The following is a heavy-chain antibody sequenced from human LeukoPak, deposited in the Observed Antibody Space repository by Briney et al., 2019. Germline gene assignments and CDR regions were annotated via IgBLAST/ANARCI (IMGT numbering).Heavy chain of an antibody. V-gene: IGHV1-46*01. Sequence: VASVKVSCKASGYTFTSYYMHWVRQAPGQGLEWMGIINPSAGSTSYAEKFQGRVTMTRDTSTSTVYMELSSLRSEDTAVYYCARVGLVATPRGYFDYWGQGTLVTVSS. CDR1: GYTFTSYY. D-gene: IGHD5-12*01. CDR2: INPSAGST. CDR3: ARVGLVATPRGYFDY. J-gene: IGHJ4*02.